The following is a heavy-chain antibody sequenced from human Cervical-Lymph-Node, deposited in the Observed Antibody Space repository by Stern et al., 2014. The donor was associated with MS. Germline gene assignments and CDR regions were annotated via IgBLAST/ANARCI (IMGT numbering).Heavy chain of an antibody. CDR3: ARDTSSPERSDW. CDR2: KTNVGST. CDR1: GFTVSRDY. Sequence: EVQLVQSGGGVIQPGGSLRLSCTASGFTVSRDYMTWVRQAPGKGLEWASLKTNVGSTFYTDSVKGRFTTSRDDSKNAVYLHMTSLRAEDTAMYYCARDTSSPERSDWWGQGTLVTVSS. D-gene: IGHD1-1*01. V-gene: IGHV3-53*01. J-gene: IGHJ4*02.